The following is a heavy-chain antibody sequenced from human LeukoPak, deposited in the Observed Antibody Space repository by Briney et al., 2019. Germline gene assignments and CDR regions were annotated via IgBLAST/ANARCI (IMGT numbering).Heavy chain of an antibody. J-gene: IGHJ4*02. CDR2: ISWNSGSI. V-gene: IGHV3-9*01. CDR3: AKDMWSSGWFFDY. CDR1: GFTFDDYA. D-gene: IGHD6-19*01. Sequence: GGSLRLSCAASGFTFDDYAMHWVRQAPGKGLEWVSGISWNSGSIGYADSVKGRFTISRDNAKNSLYLQMNRLRAEDTALYYCAKDMWSSGWFFDYWGQGTLVTVSS.